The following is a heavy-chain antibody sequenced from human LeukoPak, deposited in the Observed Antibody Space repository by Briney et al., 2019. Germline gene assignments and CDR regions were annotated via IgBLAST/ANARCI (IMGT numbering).Heavy chain of an antibody. D-gene: IGHD3-16*01. Sequence: GGSLRLSCAASGFTFSSYAMSWVRQAPGKGLEWVSAISGSGGSTYYADSVKGRFTISRDNSKNTLYLQMNSLGAEDTAVYYCAKGYGQRGIFDYWGQGTLVTVSS. CDR2: ISGSGGST. CDR3: AKGYGQRGIFDY. CDR1: GFTFSSYA. J-gene: IGHJ4*02. V-gene: IGHV3-23*01.